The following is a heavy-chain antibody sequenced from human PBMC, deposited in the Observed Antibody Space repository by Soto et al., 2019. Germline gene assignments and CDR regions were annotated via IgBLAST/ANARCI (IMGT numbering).Heavy chain of an antibody. J-gene: IGHJ3*02. D-gene: IGHD3-3*01. V-gene: IGHV3-33*01. CDR2: IWYDGSNK. CDR1: GFTFSSYG. CDR3: ARDQGYDFMRTELNAFDI. Sequence: PGGSLRLSCAASGFTFSSYGMHWVRQAPGKGLEWVAVIWYDGSNKYYADSVKGRFTISRDNSKNTLYLQMNSLRAEDTAVYYCARDQGYDFMRTELNAFDIWGQGTMVTVSS.